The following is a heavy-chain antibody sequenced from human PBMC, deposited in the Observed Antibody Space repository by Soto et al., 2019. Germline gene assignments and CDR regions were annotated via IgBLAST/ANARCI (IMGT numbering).Heavy chain of an antibody. CDR2: ISGSGGST. CDR3: AKYTEINWGGFGEYFDY. Sequence: GGSLRLSCAASGFTFSSYAMSWVRQAPGKGLEWVSAISGSGGSTYYADSVKGRFTISRDNSKNTLYLQMNSLRAEDTAVYYCAKYTEINWGGFGEYFDYWGQGTLVTVSS. J-gene: IGHJ4*02. D-gene: IGHD3-10*01. CDR1: GFTFSSYA. V-gene: IGHV3-23*01.